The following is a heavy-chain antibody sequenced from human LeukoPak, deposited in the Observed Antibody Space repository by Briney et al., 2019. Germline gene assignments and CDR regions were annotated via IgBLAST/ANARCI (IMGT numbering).Heavy chain of an antibody. J-gene: IGHJ4*02. V-gene: IGHV4-34*01. D-gene: IGHD3-22*01. CDR3: ARVRYYDSRTGADDY. Sequence: PSETLSLTCAVYGGSFSGYYWSWIRQPPGKGLEWIGEINHSGSTNYNPSLKSRVTISVDTSKNQFSLKLSSVTAADTAVYYCARVRYYDSRTGADDYWGQGTLVTVSS. CDR1: GGSFSGYY. CDR2: INHSGST.